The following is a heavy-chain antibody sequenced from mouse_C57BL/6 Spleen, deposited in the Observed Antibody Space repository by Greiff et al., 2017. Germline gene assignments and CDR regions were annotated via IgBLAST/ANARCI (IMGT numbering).Heavy chain of an antibody. CDR2: INPSTGGT. J-gene: IGHJ2*01. D-gene: IGHD1-1*01. CDR1: GYSFTGYY. Sequence: VQLQQSGPELVKPGASVKISCKASGYSFTGYYMHWVKQSSETSLEWIGEINPSTGGTSYNQKFKGKATLTVDKSSSTAYMQLKSLTSEDSAVYYCAGGYYGSKGYWGQGTTLTVSS. V-gene: IGHV1-43*01. CDR3: AGGYYGSKGY.